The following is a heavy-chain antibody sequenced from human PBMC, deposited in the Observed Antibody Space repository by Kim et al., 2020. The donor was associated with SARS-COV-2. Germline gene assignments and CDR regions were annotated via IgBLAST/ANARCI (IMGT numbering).Heavy chain of an antibody. D-gene: IGHD3-10*01. CDR1: GGSFSGYY. J-gene: IGHJ6*02. CDR2: INHSGST. Sequence: SETLSLTCAVYGGSFSGYYWSWIRQPPGKGLEWIGEINHSGSTNYNPSLKSRVTISVDTSKNQFSLKLNSVTAADTAVYYCARARTLWFGELSSPYYYSYGMDVWVQGTTVTVSS. CDR3: ARARTLWFGELSSPYYYSYGMDV. V-gene: IGHV4-34*01.